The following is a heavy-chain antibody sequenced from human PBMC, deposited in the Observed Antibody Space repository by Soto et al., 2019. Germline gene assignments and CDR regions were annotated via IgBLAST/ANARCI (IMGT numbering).Heavy chain of an antibody. Sequence: GGSLRLSCAASGFTFSSYAMSWVRQAPGKGLEWVSAISGSGGSTYYADSVKGRFTISRDNSKNTLYLQMNSLKDEDTAVYYCANVALGDYVWGSYRYTSFDYWGQGTLVTVSS. J-gene: IGHJ4*02. V-gene: IGHV3-23*01. CDR2: ISGSGGST. CDR1: GFTFSSYA. CDR3: ANVALGDYVWGSYRYTSFDY. D-gene: IGHD3-16*02.